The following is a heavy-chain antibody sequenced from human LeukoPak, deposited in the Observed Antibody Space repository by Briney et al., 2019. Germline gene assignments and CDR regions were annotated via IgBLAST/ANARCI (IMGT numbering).Heavy chain of an antibody. CDR2: IYSGGST. CDR1: GFTSIAYA. CDR3: ARERRH. Sequence: PGGSLRLSCVGSGFTSIAYALTWARQAPGKGLEWVSVIYSGGSTYYADSVKGRFTISRDNSKNTLYLQMNSLRAEDTAVYYCARERRHWGQGTLVTVSS. V-gene: IGHV3-53*01. J-gene: IGHJ4*02.